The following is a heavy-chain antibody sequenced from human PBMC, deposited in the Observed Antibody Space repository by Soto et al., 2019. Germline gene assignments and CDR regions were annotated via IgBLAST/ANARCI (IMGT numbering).Heavy chain of an antibody. Sequence: QVQLVESGGGAVQPGRSLRLSCAASGFTFSSYGMYWVRQAPGKGLEWVVVLSYDGSKEYYADSVKGRFAISRDNSKNWLYLQMYSLRAEDTAVYSLAKDRIDYNDGSELDYWGRGNLVTVSS. CDR1: GFTFSSYG. D-gene: IGHD3-22*01. CDR3: AKDRIDYNDGSELDY. J-gene: IGHJ4*01. CDR2: LSYDGSKE. V-gene: IGHV3-30*18.